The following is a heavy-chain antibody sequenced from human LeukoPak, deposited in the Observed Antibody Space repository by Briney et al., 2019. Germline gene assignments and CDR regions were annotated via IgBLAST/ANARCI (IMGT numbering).Heavy chain of an antibody. CDR1: GFIFYSYA. V-gene: IGHV3-64*02. Sequence: GGSLRLSCSASGFIFYSYAMHWVRQAPGRGLEYVAAITSSGSSTFHADSVKGRFTISRDNSKNTLYPQMGSLRPEDMAVYFFTGGPGYDNFWGPNGADYWGQETLVTVSS. D-gene: IGHD3-16*01. CDR2: ITSSGSST. CDR3: TGGPGYDNFWGPNGADY. J-gene: IGHJ4*02.